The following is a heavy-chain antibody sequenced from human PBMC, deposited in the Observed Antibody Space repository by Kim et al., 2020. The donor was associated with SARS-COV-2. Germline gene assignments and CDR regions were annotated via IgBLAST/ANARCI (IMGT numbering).Heavy chain of an antibody. D-gene: IGHD6-19*01. Sequence: SETLSLTCTVSGGSISSYYWSWIRQPPGKGLEWIGYIYYSGSTNYNPSLKSRVTISVDTSKNQFSLKLSSVTAADTAVYYCARVPGIAVAGRVGHYYYYGMDVWGQGTTVTVSS. CDR1: GGSISSYY. V-gene: IGHV4-59*01. J-gene: IGHJ6*02. CDR3: ARVPGIAVAGRVGHYYYYGMDV. CDR2: IYYSGST.